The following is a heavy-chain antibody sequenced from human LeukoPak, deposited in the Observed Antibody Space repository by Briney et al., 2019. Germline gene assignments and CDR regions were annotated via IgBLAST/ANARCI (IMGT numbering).Heavy chain of an antibody. J-gene: IGHJ2*01. CDR1: GFTVSSNY. Sequence: GGSLRLSCAASGFTVSSNYMSWVRQAPGKGLEGVSVIYSGGSTYYADSVKGRFTISRDNSKNTLYLQMNSLSAEDTAVYYCARPASDWYFDLWGRGTLVTVSS. CDR3: ARPASDWYFDL. CDR2: IYSGGST. V-gene: IGHV3-53*01.